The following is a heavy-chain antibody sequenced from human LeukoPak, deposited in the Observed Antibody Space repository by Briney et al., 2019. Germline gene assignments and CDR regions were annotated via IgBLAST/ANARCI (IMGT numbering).Heavy chain of an antibody. CDR2: IYTSGST. CDR1: GGSISSGSYY. CDR3: ARAPRGYSYGHFDY. V-gene: IGHV4-61*02. Sequence: SETLSLTCTVSGGSISSGSYYWSWIRQPAGKGLEWIGRIYTSGSTNYNPSLKSRVTISVDTSKNQFSLKLSSVTAADTAVYYCARAPRGYSYGHFDYWGQGTLVTVSS. D-gene: IGHD5-18*01. J-gene: IGHJ4*02.